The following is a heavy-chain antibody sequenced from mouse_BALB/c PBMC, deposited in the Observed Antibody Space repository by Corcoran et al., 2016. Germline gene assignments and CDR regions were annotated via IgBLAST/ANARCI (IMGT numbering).Heavy chain of an antibody. V-gene: IGHV1-26*01. D-gene: IGHD2-14*01. Sequence: EVQLQQSGPELAKPGASVKMSCKASGYTFTDYYMKWVKKSHGKSLEWIGDIDPNNGGTSYNQNFKGKATLTVDKSSSTAYMQLNSLTSEDSAVYFCARDRYWYVDVWGAGTTVTVSS. J-gene: IGHJ1*01. CDR2: IDPNNGGT. CDR3: ARDRYWYVDV. CDR1: GYTFTDYY.